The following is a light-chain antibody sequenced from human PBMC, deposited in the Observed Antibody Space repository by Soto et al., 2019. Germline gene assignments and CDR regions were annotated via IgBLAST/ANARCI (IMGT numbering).Light chain of an antibody. CDR2: GTY. J-gene: IGLJ3*02. V-gene: IGLV1-40*01. CDR1: SSNIGAGYD. CDR3: QSFDSGWGV. Sequence: QSVLTQPPSVSGAPGQIVTISCTGSSSNIGAGYDVHWYQQLPGRAPKLLIYGTYNRPSGVPDRFSGSKSGTSASLAITGLQAEDEADYYCQSFDSGWGVFGGGTKLTVL.